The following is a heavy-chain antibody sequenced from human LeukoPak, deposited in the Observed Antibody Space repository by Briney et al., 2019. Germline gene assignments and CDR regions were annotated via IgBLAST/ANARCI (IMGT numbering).Heavy chain of an antibody. Sequence: GGSLRLSCAASGFTFSSYGMHWVRQAPGKGLEWVAVIWYDGSNKYYADSVKGRFIISRDNSKNTLYLQMNSLRAEDTAVYYCAREGTTLYGSSPHLYWGQGTLVTVSS. V-gene: IGHV3-33*01. D-gene: IGHD6-6*01. CDR1: GFTFSSYG. CDR2: IWYDGSNK. J-gene: IGHJ4*02. CDR3: AREGTTLYGSSPHLY.